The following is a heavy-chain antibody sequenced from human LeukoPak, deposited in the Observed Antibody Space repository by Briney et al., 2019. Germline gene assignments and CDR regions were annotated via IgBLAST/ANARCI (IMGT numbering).Heavy chain of an antibody. CDR3: ARGLSGYSSSWYVGY. D-gene: IGHD6-13*01. Sequence: ASVKVSCKASGYTFTRYYIHWVRQAPGQGLEWMGRINPNSGGTNYAQKFQGRVTMTRDTSISTAYMELSRLRSDDTAVYYCARGLSGYSSSWYVGYWGQGTLVTVSS. CDR2: INPNSGGT. J-gene: IGHJ4*02. V-gene: IGHV1-2*06. CDR1: GYTFTRYY.